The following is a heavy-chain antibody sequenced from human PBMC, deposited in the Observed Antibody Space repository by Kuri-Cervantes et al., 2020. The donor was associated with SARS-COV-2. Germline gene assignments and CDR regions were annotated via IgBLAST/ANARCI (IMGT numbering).Heavy chain of an antibody. V-gene: IGHV3-21*01. J-gene: IGHJ4*02. CDR1: GFSFSNYN. D-gene: IGHD2-15*01. Sequence: GGSLRLSCVASGFSFSNYNLNWVRQAPGKGLEWVSTISSGSDYIYYGDSVKGRFTISRDNAENSLYLQMNSLRVGDTAVYYCTRDRGYCIGGGCYSTGFSFDYWGQGALVTVSS. CDR3: TRDRGYCIGGGCYSTGFSFDY. CDR2: ISSGSDYI.